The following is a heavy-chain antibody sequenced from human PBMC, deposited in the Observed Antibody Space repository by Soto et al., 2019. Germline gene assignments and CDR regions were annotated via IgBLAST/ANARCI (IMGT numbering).Heavy chain of an antibody. Sequence: VASVKVSCKASGRTFSSYAISWVRQAPGQGLEWMGGIIPIFGTANYAQKFQGRVTITADESTSTAYMELSSLRSEDTAVYYCARGVTYDDAFDIWGQGTMVTVSS. CDR2: IIPIFGTA. D-gene: IGHD2-21*02. J-gene: IGHJ3*02. V-gene: IGHV1-69*13. CDR3: ARGVTYDDAFDI. CDR1: GRTFSSYA.